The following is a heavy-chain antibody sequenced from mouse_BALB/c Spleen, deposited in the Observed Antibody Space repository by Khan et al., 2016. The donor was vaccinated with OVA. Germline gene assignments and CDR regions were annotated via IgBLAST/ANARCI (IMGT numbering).Heavy chain of an antibody. CDR2: IWSDGST. Sequence: QVQLKQSGPGLVAPSQSLSITCTISGFSLTNYGVHWVRQPPGKGLEWLAVIWSDGSTTYNSALKSRLTITKDNSKSQVFLKMNSLQTDDTAIYFYARQPYEHYNVMDYWGQGTSVTVSS. J-gene: IGHJ4*01. V-gene: IGHV2-6-1*01. CDR1: GFSLTNYG. CDR3: ARQPYEHYNVMDY. D-gene: IGHD1-1*01.